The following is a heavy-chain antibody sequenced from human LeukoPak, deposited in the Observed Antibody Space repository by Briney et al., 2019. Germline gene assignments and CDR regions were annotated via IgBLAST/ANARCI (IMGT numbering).Heavy chain of an antibody. Sequence: GASVKVSCKASGYTFTSYGISWVRQAPGQGLEWMGWISAYNGNTNYAQKLQGRVTMTTDTSTGTAYRELRSLRSDDTAVYYCARDPRFLVPPNYFDYWGQGTMVTVSS. V-gene: IGHV1-18*01. D-gene: IGHD3-3*01. CDR2: ISAYNGNT. CDR3: ARDPRFLVPPNYFDY. J-gene: IGHJ4*02. CDR1: GYTFTSYG.